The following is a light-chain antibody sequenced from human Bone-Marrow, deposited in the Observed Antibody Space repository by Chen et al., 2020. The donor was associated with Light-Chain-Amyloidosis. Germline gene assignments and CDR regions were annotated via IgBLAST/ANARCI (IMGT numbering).Light chain of an antibody. CDR3: QSYQGSSQGV. V-gene: IGLV6-57*01. J-gene: IGLJ3*02. CDR2: EDN. CDR1: SRSIATNY. Sequence: FMLTQSHSVSYSPVQTAIISCSRRSRSIATNYVQWYQQRPGSSPTTVIYEDNQRPSGVPDRFSGSIDRSSNSASLTISGLKTEDEAGYYCQSYQGSSQGVFGGGTKLTVL.